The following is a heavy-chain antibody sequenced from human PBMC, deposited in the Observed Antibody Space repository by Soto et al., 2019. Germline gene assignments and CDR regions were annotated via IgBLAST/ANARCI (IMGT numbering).Heavy chain of an antibody. CDR3: ARGHSTSGYDS. J-gene: IGHJ4*02. CDR2: IHHSGST. V-gene: IGHV4-34*01. CDR1: GVSFSGYY. Sequence: PSETLSLTCSVYGVSFSGYYWSWIRQSPGKGLEWIGEIHHSGSTHYNPSLKSRLTFSIDESQSQFYMMLTSVTAADTALYFCARGHSTSGYDSWGQGSLVTVSS. D-gene: IGHD6-6*01.